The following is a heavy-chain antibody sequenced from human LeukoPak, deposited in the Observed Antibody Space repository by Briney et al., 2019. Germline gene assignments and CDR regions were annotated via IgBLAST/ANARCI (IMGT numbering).Heavy chain of an antibody. CDR1: GGSISSYY. D-gene: IGHD3-9*01. Sequence: SETLSLTCTVSGGSISSYYWSWIRQPAGKGLEWIGRIYTSGSTNYNPSLKSRVTMSVDTSKNQFSLKLSSVTAADAAVYYCARLSDYDILTGYLYWGQGTLVTVSS. J-gene: IGHJ4*02. CDR3: ARLSDYDILTGYLY. V-gene: IGHV4-4*07. CDR2: IYTSGST.